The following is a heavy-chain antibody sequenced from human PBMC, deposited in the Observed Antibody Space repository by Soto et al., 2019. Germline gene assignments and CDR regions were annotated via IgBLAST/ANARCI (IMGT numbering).Heavy chain of an antibody. Sequence: ASVKVSCKASGYTFTGYYMHWVRQAPGQGLEWLGWIHPNSGDTSYAQQFQGRGTMTRETSITTAYMELSRLRSDDTAVYYCARGHCSSTSCYGSDYYYGRDVWGQGTTVTVSS. V-gene: IGHV1-2*02. J-gene: IGHJ6*02. CDR3: ARGHCSSTSCYGSDYYYGRDV. CDR1: GYTFTGYY. D-gene: IGHD2-2*01. CDR2: IHPNSGDT.